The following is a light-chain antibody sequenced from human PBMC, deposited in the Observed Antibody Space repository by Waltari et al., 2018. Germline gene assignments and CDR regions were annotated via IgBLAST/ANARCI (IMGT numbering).Light chain of an antibody. V-gene: IGKV4-1*01. CDR3: QQYYSTPPYT. Sequence: DIVMTQSPDSLAVSLGERTTINSKSSQSVLHSSNNKNYLAWYQQKPGQPPNLLIYWASTRESGVPDRFSGSGSGTDFSLTISSLQAEDVAVYYCQQYYSTPPYTFGQGTKLEIK. CDR2: WAS. CDR1: QSVLHSSNNKNY. J-gene: IGKJ2*01.